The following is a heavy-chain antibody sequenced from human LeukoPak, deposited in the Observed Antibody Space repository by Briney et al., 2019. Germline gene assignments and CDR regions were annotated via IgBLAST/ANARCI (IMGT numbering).Heavy chain of an antibody. CDR3: ARETGDIVLMVYDNWFDP. CDR2: IKQDGSEK. CDR1: GFTFSSYW. D-gene: IGHD2-8*01. V-gene: IGHV3-7*01. Sequence: QPGGSLRLSCAASGFTFSSYWMSWVRQAPGKGLEWVANIKQDGSEKYYVDSVKGRFTTSRDNAKNSLYLQMNSLRAEDTAVYYCARETGDIVLMVYDNWFDPWGQGTLVTVSS. J-gene: IGHJ5*02.